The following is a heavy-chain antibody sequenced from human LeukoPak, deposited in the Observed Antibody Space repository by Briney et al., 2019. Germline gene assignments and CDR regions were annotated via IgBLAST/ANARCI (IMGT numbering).Heavy chain of an antibody. D-gene: IGHD3-16*01. CDR3: ARALGVDHAFDI. J-gene: IGHJ3*02. CDR2: ISYDGSNK. V-gene: IGHV3-30-3*01. CDR1: GFTFSSYA. Sequence: GGSLRLSCAASGFTFSSYAMHWVRQAPGKGLEWVAVISYDGSNKYYADSVKGRFTISRDNSKNTLYLQMNSLRAEDTAVYYCARALGVDHAFDIWGQGTMVTVSS.